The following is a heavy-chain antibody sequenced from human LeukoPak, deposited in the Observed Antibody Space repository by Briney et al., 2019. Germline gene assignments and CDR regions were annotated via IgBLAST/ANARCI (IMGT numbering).Heavy chain of an antibody. Sequence: GGSLRLSCVPSGLTFSNYWMHWVRQAPGKGLVWVSRITSDGTATTYADSVKGRFTISRDNAKNTLYLQMNSLRVEDTALYYCARGYNYANDFDSWGQGTLVSVSS. D-gene: IGHD5-24*01. CDR3: ARGYNYANDFDS. CDR1: GLTFSNYW. V-gene: IGHV3-74*01. J-gene: IGHJ4*02. CDR2: ITSDGTAT.